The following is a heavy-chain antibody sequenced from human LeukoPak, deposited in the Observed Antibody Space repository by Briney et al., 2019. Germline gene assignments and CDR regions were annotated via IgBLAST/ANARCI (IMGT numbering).Heavy chain of an antibody. J-gene: IGHJ4*02. CDR1: GFTFGDYA. Sequence: GGSLRLSCTASGFTFGDYAVSWIRQAPGKGLEWVGFIRSKAYGETADYAASVKGRFTISRDDSKAIAYLQMNSLKTEDTAVYHCTRDRGAYNLYDYWGQGTLVTVSS. V-gene: IGHV3-49*03. D-gene: IGHD1-1*01. CDR2: IRSKAYGETA. CDR3: TRDRGAYNLYDY.